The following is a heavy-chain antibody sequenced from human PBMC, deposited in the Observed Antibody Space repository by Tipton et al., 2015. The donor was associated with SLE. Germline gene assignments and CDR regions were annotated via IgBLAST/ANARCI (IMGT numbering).Heavy chain of an antibody. CDR3: ARDPLGGPGVHKGEYSSSHYYYYGMDV. Sequence: SLRLSCAASGFTFSSYWMHWDRQAPGKGLVWVSRINSDGSSTSYADSVKGRFTISRDNAKNTLYLQMNSLRAEDTAVYYCARDPLGGPGVHKGEYSSSHYYYYGMDVWGQGTTVTVSS. CDR1: GFTFSSYW. D-gene: IGHD6-6*01. V-gene: IGHV3-74*01. J-gene: IGHJ6*02. CDR2: INSDGSST.